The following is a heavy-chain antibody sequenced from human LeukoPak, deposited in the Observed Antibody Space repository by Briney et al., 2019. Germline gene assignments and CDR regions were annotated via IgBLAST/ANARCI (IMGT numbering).Heavy chain of an antibody. CDR3: AREESRGSWAYYFDY. CDR1: GFTFSSYS. Sequence: PGGSLRLSCAASGFTFSSYSMNWVRQAPGKGLEWVSSISSSSSYIYYADSVKGRFTISRDNAKNSLYLQMNSLRAEDTAVYYCAREESRGSWAYYFDYWGQETLVTVSS. D-gene: IGHD6-13*01. J-gene: IGHJ4*02. CDR2: ISSSSSYI. V-gene: IGHV3-21*01.